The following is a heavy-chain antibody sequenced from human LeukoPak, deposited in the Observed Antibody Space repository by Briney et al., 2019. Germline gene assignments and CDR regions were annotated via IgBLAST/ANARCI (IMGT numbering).Heavy chain of an antibody. D-gene: IGHD6-13*01. CDR3: ARVISAAGTSEYFQH. Sequence: PETLSLTCAVSGGSISSSNWWSWVRQPPGKGLEWIGEIYHSGSTNYNPSLKSRVTISVDKSKNQFSLKLSSVTAADTAVYYCARVISAAGTSEYFQHWGQGTLVTVSS. CDR1: GGSISSSNW. CDR2: IYHSGST. V-gene: IGHV4-4*03. J-gene: IGHJ1*01.